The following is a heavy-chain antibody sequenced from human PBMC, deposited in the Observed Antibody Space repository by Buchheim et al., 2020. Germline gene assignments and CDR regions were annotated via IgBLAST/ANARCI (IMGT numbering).Heavy chain of an antibody. Sequence: QVQLVESGGGVVQPGRSLRLSCAASGFTFSSYAMHWVRQAPGKGLEWVAVISYDGSNKYYADSVKGRFTISRDNSKNTLYLQMNSLRAEDTAVYYCARDYDPEGGGLPDYWGQGTL. J-gene: IGHJ4*02. CDR2: ISYDGSNK. CDR3: ARDYDPEGGGLPDY. CDR1: GFTFSSYA. V-gene: IGHV3-30*04. D-gene: IGHD3-3*01.